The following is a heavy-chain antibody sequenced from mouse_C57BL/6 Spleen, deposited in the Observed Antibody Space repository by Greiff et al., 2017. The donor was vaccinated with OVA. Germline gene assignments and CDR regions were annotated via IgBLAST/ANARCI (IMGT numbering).Heavy chain of an antibody. CDR2: IYPGNSDT. D-gene: IGHD2-4*01. CDR3: TRRGVYDYDETYAMDY. V-gene: IGHV1-5*01. Sequence: VQLQQSGTVLARPGASVKMSCKTSGYTFTSYWMHWVKQRPGQGLEWIGAIYPGNSDTSYNQKFKGKAKLTAVTSASTAYMELSSLTNEDSTVYYCTRRGVYDYDETYAMDYWGQGTSVTVSS. J-gene: IGHJ4*01. CDR1: GYTFTSYW.